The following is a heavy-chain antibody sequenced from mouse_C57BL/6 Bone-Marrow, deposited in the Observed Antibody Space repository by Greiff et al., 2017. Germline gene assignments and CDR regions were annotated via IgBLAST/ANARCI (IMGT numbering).Heavy chain of an antibody. V-gene: IGHV1-9*01. D-gene: IGHD2-1*01. Sequence: VKLQESGAELMKPGASVKLSCKATGYTFTGYWIEWVKQRPGHGLEWIGEILPGRGSTNYNEKFKGKATFTADTSSNTAYMQLSSLTAEDSAIYYCARGHGNTWFAYWGQGTLVTVSA. J-gene: IGHJ3*01. CDR1: GYTFTGYW. CDR2: ILPGRGST. CDR3: ARGHGNTWFAY.